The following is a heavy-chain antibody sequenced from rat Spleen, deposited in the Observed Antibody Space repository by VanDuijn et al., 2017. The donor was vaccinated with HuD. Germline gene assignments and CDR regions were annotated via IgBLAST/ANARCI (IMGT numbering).Heavy chain of an antibody. D-gene: IGHD2-2*01. Sequence: EVQLVESGGGLVQPGRSLKISCTASGFIFRKYDMAWVRQAPTKGLEWVASISPSGGSTYYRDSVKGRFIVSRDNAKTTLYLQMDSLRSEDTATYYCTTGIQPRDWGQGVMVTVSS. J-gene: IGHJ2*01. CDR1: GFIFRKYD. CDR3: TTGIQPRD. CDR2: ISPSGGST. V-gene: IGHV5-27*01.